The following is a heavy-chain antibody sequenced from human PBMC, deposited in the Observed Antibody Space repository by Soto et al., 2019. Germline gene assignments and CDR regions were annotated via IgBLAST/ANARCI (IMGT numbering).Heavy chain of an antibody. Sequence: PSETLSLTCTVSGGSISSYYWSWIRQPAGKGLEWIGRIYTSGSTNYNPSLKSRVTMSVDTSKNQFSLKLSSVTAADTAVYYCARDRLVYLGIAARRYYYYGMDVWGQGTTVTVSS. D-gene: IGHD6-6*01. CDR2: IYTSGST. CDR1: GGSISSYY. CDR3: ARDRLVYLGIAARRYYYYGMDV. J-gene: IGHJ6*01. V-gene: IGHV4-4*07.